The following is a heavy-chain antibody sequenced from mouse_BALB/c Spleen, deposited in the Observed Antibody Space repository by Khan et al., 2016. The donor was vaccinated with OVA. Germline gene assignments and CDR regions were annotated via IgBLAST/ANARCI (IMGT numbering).Heavy chain of an antibody. V-gene: IGHV14-3*02. Sequence: EVQLQESGAELVKPGASVKLSCSASGFTIKDSYIHWVKQRPEQGLEWIGRIDPPNDDSKYGPKFQDKATLTADTSSNTVYLQLSSLTSEDTAVYYCATRDGNPFAYWGQGTLVSVSA. J-gene: IGHJ3*01. CDR1: GFTIKDSY. D-gene: IGHD2-1*01. CDR3: ATRDGNPFAY. CDR2: IDPPNDDS.